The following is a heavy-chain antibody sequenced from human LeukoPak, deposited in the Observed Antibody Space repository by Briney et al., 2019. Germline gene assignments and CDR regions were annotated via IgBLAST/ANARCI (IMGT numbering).Heavy chain of an antibody. V-gene: IGHV3-7*01. CDR1: GITFSSYG. D-gene: IGHD6-13*01. CDR2: TKQDGSEK. Sequence: GRSLTLSCAASGITFSSYGMHWLRQAPGQGLEGMANTKQDGSEKNYVASVKGRFTISRDNAKNSLYLQMNSLRAEDTALYYCARGRWAPFDCWGQGTLVTVSS. CDR3: ARGRWAPFDC. J-gene: IGHJ4*02.